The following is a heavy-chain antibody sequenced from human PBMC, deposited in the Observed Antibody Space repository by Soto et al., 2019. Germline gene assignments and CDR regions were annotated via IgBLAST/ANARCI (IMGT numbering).Heavy chain of an antibody. V-gene: IGHV4-34*01. J-gene: IGHJ6*02. CDR1: GGSFSGYY. CDR2: INHSGST. Sequence: SETLSLTCAVYGGSFSGYYWSWIRQPPGKGLEWIGEINHSGSTNYNPSLKSRVTISVDTSKNQFSLKLSSVTAADTAVYYCARVGKLLTDYYYGMDVWGQGTTVTVSS. D-gene: IGHD1-26*01. CDR3: ARVGKLLTDYYYGMDV.